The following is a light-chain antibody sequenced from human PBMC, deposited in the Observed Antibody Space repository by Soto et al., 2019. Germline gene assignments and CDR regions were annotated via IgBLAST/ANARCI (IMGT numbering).Light chain of an antibody. J-gene: IGLJ1*01. CDR2: EVT. V-gene: IGLV2-14*01. Sequence: QSALTQPASVSGSPGQSIAISCTGSSSDDGIYNYVSWYQQHPGKVPKLIIYEVTNRPSGVSNRFSGSKSGNTASLTISGLQAEDEADYYCSSYTTSSTRVFGTGTKGTVL. CDR1: SSDDGIYNY. CDR3: SSYTTSSTRV.